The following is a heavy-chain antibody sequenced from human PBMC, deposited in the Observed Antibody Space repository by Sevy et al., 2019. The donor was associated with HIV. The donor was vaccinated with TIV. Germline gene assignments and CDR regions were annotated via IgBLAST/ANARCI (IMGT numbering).Heavy chain of an antibody. V-gene: IGHV4-38-2*02. CDR2: IYHSGGT. CDR1: GYSIGSGYF. CDR3: ARDRAGATSYFDY. D-gene: IGHD5-12*01. J-gene: IGHJ4*02. Sequence: SETLSLTCAVSGYSIGSGYFWGWIRQPPGKGLGWIGNIYHSGGTSYNPSLKSRVTISVDTSKNQFSLSLNSVTASDTAVYYCARDRAGATSYFDYWGQGTLVTVSS.